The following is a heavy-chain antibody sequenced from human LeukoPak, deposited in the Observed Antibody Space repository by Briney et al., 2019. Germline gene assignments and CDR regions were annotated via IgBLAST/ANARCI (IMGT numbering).Heavy chain of an antibody. V-gene: IGHV3-21*01. Sequence: PGGSLRLSCAASGFTLSRYSMNWVRQAPGKGLEWVSSISSGSSYIYYAGSVKGRSTISRDNAKNSLYLQMNSLRAEDTAVYYCARGPLPDYWGQGTLVTVCS. CDR2: ISSGSSYI. CDR3: ARGPLPDY. J-gene: IGHJ4*02. CDR1: GFTLSRYS.